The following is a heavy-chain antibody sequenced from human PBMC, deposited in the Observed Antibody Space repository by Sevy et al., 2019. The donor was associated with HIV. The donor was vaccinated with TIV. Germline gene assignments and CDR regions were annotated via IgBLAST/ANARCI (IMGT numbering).Heavy chain of an antibody. CDR1: GFTFKYHG. V-gene: IGHV3-30*18. J-gene: IGHJ4*02. Sequence: GGSLRLSCAASGFTFKYHGMHWVRQAPGKGLEWLSLISIDGSNKYYADSVKGRFTISRDNAKNTVSVQMNSLRPEDTATYYCAKDGGHIDIDYWGQGSLVTVSS. CDR2: ISIDGSNK. D-gene: IGHD2-15*01. CDR3: AKDGGHIDIDY.